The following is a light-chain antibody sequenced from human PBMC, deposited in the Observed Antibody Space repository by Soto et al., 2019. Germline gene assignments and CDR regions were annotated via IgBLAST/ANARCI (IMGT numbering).Light chain of an antibody. CDR2: DVS. CDR3: SSYTSSSTLKV. CDR1: SSDVGGYNY. Sequence: QSALTQPASVSGSPGQSLTISCTGTSSDVGGYNYVSWYQQHPGKAPKLMIYDVSNRPSGVSNRFSGSKSGNTASLTISGLQAEDEADYYCSSYTSSSTLKVFGTGTKLTVL. J-gene: IGLJ1*01. V-gene: IGLV2-14*01.